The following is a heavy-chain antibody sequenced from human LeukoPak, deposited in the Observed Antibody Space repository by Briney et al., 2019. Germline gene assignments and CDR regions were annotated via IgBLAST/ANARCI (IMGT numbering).Heavy chain of an antibody. CDR2: INPGGDNT. V-gene: IGHV1-46*01. CDR1: GYTFTKSY. Sequence: ASVKVSCKASGYTFTKSYIHWVRQAPGQRLEWMGLINPGGDNTDYAQNFQGRLTMTSDTSARTVYMELSSLRSEDTAVYYCARIRDGYNDAYDIWGRGTVVTVPS. J-gene: IGHJ3*02. D-gene: IGHD5-24*01. CDR3: ARIRDGYNDAYDI.